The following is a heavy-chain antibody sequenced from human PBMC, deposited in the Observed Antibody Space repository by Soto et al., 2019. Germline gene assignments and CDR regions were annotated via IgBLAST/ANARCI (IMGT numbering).Heavy chain of an antibody. V-gene: IGHV4-59*08. Sequence: PSETLSLTCTVSGGSISSYYWSWIRQPPGKGLEWIGYIYYSGSTNYNPSLKSRVTISVDTSKNQFSLKLSSVTAADTAVYYCARLLGDYGDLYYFDYWGQGTLVTVSS. D-gene: IGHD4-17*01. J-gene: IGHJ4*02. CDR2: IYYSGST. CDR3: ARLLGDYGDLYYFDY. CDR1: GGSISSYY.